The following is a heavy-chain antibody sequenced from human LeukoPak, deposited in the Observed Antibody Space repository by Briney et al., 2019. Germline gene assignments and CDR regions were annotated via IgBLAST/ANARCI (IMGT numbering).Heavy chain of an antibody. CDR3: ARDLGYCSSTSCLLGGYYYYYMDV. Sequence: ASVRVSCKASGYTFTSYGISWVRQAPGQGLEWMGWISAYNGNTNYAQKLQGRVTMTTDTSTSTAYMELRSLRSDDTAVYYCARDLGYCSSTSCLLGGYYYYYMDVWGKGTTVTVSS. J-gene: IGHJ6*03. CDR2: ISAYNGNT. D-gene: IGHD2-2*01. CDR1: GYTFTSYG. V-gene: IGHV1-18*01.